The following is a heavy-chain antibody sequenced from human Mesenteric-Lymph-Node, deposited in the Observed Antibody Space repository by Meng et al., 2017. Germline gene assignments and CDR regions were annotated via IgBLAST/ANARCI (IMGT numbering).Heavy chain of an antibody. V-gene: IGHV3-23*01. CDR3: ARDYGDPAYFDY. D-gene: IGHD4-17*01. J-gene: IGHJ4*02. CDR2: ISPSGGLT. CDR1: GFTFSTSA. Sequence: GGSLRLSCVASGFTFSTSAINWVRQAPGKGLEWVSAISPSGGLTYYADSVKGRFTVSRDNSKNTLYLQMNSLRAEDTAVYYCARDYGDPAYFDYWGQGTLVTVSS.